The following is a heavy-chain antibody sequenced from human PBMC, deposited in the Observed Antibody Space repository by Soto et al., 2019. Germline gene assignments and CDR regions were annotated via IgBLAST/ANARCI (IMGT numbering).Heavy chain of an antibody. CDR3: ARLAGYCSGTSRYGYYGIDV. CDR1: GGSISSGGYS. CDR2: IYHSGST. D-gene: IGHD2-2*01. V-gene: IGHV4-30-2*03. Sequence: PSETLSLTCAVSGGSISSGGYSWSWIRQPPGKGLEWIGYIYHSGSTYYSPSLESRVTISVDTSKNQFSLKVSSVTAADTAVFYCARLAGYCSGTSRYGYYGIDVSGQRTTVTVSS. J-gene: IGHJ6*02.